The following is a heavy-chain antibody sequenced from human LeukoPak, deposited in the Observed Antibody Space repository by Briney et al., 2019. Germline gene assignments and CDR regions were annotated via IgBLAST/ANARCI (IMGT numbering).Heavy chain of an antibody. Sequence: ASVKVACKVSGYTLTELSMHWVRQAPGKGLEWMGGFDPEDGETIYAQKFQGRVTMTEDTSTDTAYMELSSLRSEDTAAYYCATEEAHYDYVWGSYRYWGQGTLVTVSS. CDR2: FDPEDGET. CDR1: GYTLTELS. D-gene: IGHD3-16*02. CDR3: ATEEAHYDYVWGSYRY. V-gene: IGHV1-24*01. J-gene: IGHJ4*02.